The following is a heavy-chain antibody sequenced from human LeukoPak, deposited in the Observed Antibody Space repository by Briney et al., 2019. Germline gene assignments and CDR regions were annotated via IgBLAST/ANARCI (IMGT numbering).Heavy chain of an antibody. J-gene: IGHJ3*02. CDR3: ARDYVLLWFGVPTGAFDI. CDR2: IYTSGST. D-gene: IGHD3-10*01. V-gene: IGHV4-4*07. CDR1: GGSISSYY. Sequence: PSETLSLTCTVSGGSISSYYWSWIRQPAGKGLEWIGRIYTSGSTNYNPSLKSRVTMSVDTSKNQFSPKLSSVTAADTAVYYCARDYVLLWFGVPTGAFDIWGQGTMVTVSS.